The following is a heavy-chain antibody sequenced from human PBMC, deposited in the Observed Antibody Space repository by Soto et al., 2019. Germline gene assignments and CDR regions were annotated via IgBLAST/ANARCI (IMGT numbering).Heavy chain of an antibody. CDR1: GFAFSTDT. CDR3: VKDRSEPYSLDY. Sequence: GGSLRLSCSASGFAFSTDTMHWVRQAPGMGLDFVSAISTSGDRTFYADSVKGRFTISRDNSKNTLYLEMSSLRTDDTAVYYCVKDRSEPYSLDYWGQGTLVTVSS. J-gene: IGHJ4*02. D-gene: IGHD4-4*01. CDR2: ISTSGDRT. V-gene: IGHV3-64D*08.